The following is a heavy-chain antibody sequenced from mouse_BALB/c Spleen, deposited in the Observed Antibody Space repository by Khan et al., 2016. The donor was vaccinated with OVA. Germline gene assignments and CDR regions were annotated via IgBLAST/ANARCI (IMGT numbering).Heavy chain of an antibody. CDR3: ARRTTAYAMDY. CDR1: GYTFTSNT. Sequence: QVQLQQSGAEPARPGASVKMSCTASGYTFTSNTMHWVKQRPGQGLEWIGYINPRSGNTNYNQKFNDKATLTADKSSSTAYMQLSSLTSEDSAVYYCARRTTAYAMDYWGQGTSVTVSS. CDR2: INPRSGNT. D-gene: IGHD1-2*01. V-gene: IGHV1-4*01. J-gene: IGHJ4*01.